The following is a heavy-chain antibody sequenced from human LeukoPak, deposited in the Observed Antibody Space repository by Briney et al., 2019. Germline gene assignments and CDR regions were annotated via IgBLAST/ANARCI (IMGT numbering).Heavy chain of an antibody. CDR3: ARNGFESSGYYEIDS. Sequence: PGGSLRLSCAAFGFTFSSYNMNWVRQAPGKGLEWVSYISSSGTTIYYADSVKGRFTISRDNAENSLFLQMNSLRAEDTAVYYCARNGFESSGYYEIDSWGQGTLVTVS. CDR1: GFTFSSYN. D-gene: IGHD3-22*01. J-gene: IGHJ4*02. CDR2: ISSSGTTI. V-gene: IGHV3-48*01.